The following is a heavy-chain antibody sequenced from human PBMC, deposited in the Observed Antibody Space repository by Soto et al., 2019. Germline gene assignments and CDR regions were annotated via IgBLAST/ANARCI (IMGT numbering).Heavy chain of an antibody. Sequence: SETLSLTCTVSGGSISSYYWSWIRQPPGKGLEWIGYIYYSGSTNYNPSLKSRVTISVDTSKNQFSLKLSSVTAADTAVYYCARSYGSGSPDAFDIWGKGKMVTVSS. D-gene: IGHD3-10*01. V-gene: IGHV4-59*01. CDR2: IYYSGST. J-gene: IGHJ3*02. CDR1: GGSISSYY. CDR3: ARSYGSGSPDAFDI.